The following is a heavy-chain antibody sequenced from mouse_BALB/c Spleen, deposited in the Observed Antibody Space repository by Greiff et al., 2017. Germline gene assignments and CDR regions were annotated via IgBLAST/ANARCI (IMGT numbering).Heavy chain of an antibody. CDR2: INPSNGGT. D-gene: IGHD1-2*01. Sequence: VQLQQSGAELVKPGASVKLSCKASGYTFTSYYMYWVKQRPGQGLEWIGEINPSNGGTNFNEKFKSKATLTVDKSSSTAYMQLSSLTSEDSAVYYCTRAYYGYGAMDDWGQGTSVTVSS. J-gene: IGHJ4*01. CDR3: TRAYYGYGAMDD. V-gene: IGHV1S81*02. CDR1: GYTFTSYY.